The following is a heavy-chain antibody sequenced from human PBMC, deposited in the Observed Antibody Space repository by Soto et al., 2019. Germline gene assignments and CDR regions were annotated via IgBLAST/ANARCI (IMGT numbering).Heavy chain of an antibody. CDR3: QKHRGVAYELVAGFCPSGMVV. CDR2: IDGGSHST. D-gene: IGHD3-10*01. J-gene: IGHJ6*02. Sequence: GGSLRLSCAAPGFTFSDDAMSWVRQARGKGLEWASIIDGGSHSTSYADSVQGRFTTSRDYSQNTLFLQMTSLRAQATPAHYCQKHRGVAYELVAGFCPSGMVVWGRGTTVTVSS. V-gene: IGHV3-23*01. CDR1: GFTFSDDA.